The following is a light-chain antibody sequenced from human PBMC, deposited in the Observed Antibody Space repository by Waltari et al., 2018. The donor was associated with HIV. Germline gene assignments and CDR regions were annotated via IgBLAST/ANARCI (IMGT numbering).Light chain of an antibody. CDR1: QSLLHSNGYNY. CDR2: LGS. V-gene: IGKV2-28*01. J-gene: IGKJ3*01. CDR3: MQALQTPA. Sequence: DIVMTQSPLSLPVTLGEPASISCRSSQSLLHSNGYNYLDWYLQKPGQSPHLLIYLGSTRASGVPDRFSGSGSGTDFTLKISRVEAEDVGVYYCMQALQTPAFGPGTKVEIK.